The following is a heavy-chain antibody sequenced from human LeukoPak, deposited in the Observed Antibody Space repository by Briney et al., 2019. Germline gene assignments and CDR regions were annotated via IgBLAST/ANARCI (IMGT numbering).Heavy chain of an antibody. Sequence: PGGSLRLSCAASGFTFSNYCMHWVRQIPGKGLVWVSRICPDGTVTNYADSVKGRFTISRDNAKNMVFPQMNSLRADDTAVYYCVRDFRSADYWGQGILVTVSS. V-gene: IGHV3-74*01. CDR2: ICPDGTVT. CDR3: VRDFRSADY. CDR1: GFTFSNYC. J-gene: IGHJ4*02.